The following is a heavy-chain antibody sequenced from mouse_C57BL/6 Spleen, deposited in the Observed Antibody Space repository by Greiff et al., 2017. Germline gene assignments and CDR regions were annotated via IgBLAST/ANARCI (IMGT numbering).Heavy chain of an antibody. CDR2: IDPSDSYT. CDR3: AGTAQAQAMDY. Sequence: QVQLQQPGAELVMPGASVKLSCKASGYTFTSYWMHWVKQRPGQGLEWIGEIDPSDSYTNYNQKFKGKSTLTVDKSSSTAYMQLSSLTSEDSAVYYCAGTAQAQAMDYWGQGTSVTVSS. J-gene: IGHJ4*01. D-gene: IGHD3-2*02. CDR1: GYTFTSYW. V-gene: IGHV1-69*01.